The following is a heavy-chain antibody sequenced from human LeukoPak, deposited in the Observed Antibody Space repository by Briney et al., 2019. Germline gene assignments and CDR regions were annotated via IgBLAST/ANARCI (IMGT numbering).Heavy chain of an antibody. V-gene: IGHV1-69*05. D-gene: IGHD3-16*01. J-gene: IGHJ4*02. CDR2: IIPIFGTA. CDR3: ARAPGGSGGPDY. CDR1: GGTFSSYA. Sequence: SVKVSCKASGGTFSSYAISWVRQAPGQGLEWMGGIIPIFGTANYAQKFQGRVTMTRNTSISTAYMELSSLRSEDTAVYYCARAPGGSGGPDYWGQGTLVTVSS.